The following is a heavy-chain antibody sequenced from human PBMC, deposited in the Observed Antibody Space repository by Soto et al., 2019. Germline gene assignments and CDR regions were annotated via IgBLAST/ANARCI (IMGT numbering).Heavy chain of an antibody. CDR1: VGSIINYY. D-gene: IGHD3-9*01. CDR2: VYYSGST. V-gene: IGHV4-59*01. CDR3: VRDYLLTGFDP. J-gene: IGHJ5*02. Sequence: SETPSLTCSFSVGSIINYYWTWFRQPPGKGLEWIGYVYYSGSTNYNPSLESRVTISIDASKNQFSLKMKSVTAADTAVYYCVRDYLLTGFDPWGQGALVTVS.